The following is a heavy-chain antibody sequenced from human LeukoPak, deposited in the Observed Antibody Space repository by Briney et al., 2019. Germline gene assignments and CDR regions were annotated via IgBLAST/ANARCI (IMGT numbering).Heavy chain of an antibody. D-gene: IGHD3-22*01. Sequence: PGESLRLSCSGSGFTFSNTLMSWVRQAPGKGLEWVGRIKRKVDGETTDYAASVKGRISISRDDAESRLYMEMNSLKTEDTAVYYCTTDTFDSDGYSHDFWGQGTLVTVSS. CDR1: GFTFSNTL. CDR2: IKRKVDGETT. CDR3: TTDTFDSDGYSHDF. J-gene: IGHJ4*02. V-gene: IGHV3-15*01.